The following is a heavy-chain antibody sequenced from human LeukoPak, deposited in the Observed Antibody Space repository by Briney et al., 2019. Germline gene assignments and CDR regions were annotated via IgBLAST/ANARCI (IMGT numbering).Heavy chain of an antibody. Sequence: ASVKVSCKASGYTFTGYYMHWVRQAPGQGLEWMGRINPNNGGTNYAQKFQGRVTVTRDTSISTAYMELSRLRSDDTAVYYCARDHQLGDISTWGQGTLVTVSS. CDR1: GYTFTGYY. D-gene: IGHD3-16*01. V-gene: IGHV1-2*06. CDR3: ARDHQLGDIST. J-gene: IGHJ5*02. CDR2: INPNNGGT.